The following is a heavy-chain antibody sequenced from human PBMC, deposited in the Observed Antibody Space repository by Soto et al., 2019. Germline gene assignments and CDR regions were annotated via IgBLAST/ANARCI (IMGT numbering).Heavy chain of an antibody. CDR1: GLKSSGYP. Sequence: EVLLLQSGGGLVQPGGSLRLSGAASGLKSSGYPMSWVRQAPGKGLEWVSAISGSGDNTYYAESVKGRVTVSRDRSKNTVYLQMNSLRVDDTAVYYCAKWEPVAARGGFDYWGQGTLVTVSS. CDR3: AKWEPVAARGGFDY. J-gene: IGHJ4*02. D-gene: IGHD2-15*01. V-gene: IGHV3-23*01. CDR2: ISGSGDNT.